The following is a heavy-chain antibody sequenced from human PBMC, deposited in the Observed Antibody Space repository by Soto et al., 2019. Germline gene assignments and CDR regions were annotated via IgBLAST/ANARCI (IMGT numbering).Heavy chain of an antibody. J-gene: IGHJ4*02. CDR2: IVPILGVP. D-gene: IGHD3-10*01. Sequence: QVQLVQSGAEVKKPGSSVKVSCKASGGTFSSYTVSWVRQAPGQGLEWMGRIVPILGVPNYAQRFQGRVTITADKGTNTADMELSSLRSEDTAVYYCARDRYAYGSGRTIDYWGQGTLVTVSS. CDR1: GGTFSSYT. CDR3: ARDRYAYGSGRTIDY. V-gene: IGHV1-69*08.